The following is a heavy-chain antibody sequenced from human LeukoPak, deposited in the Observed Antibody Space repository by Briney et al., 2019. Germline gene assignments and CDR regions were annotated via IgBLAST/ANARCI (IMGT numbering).Heavy chain of an antibody. CDR1: GFTFSSYG. J-gene: IGHJ4*02. V-gene: IGHV3-30*18. CDR2: ISYDGSNK. CDR3: AKSLYYYGSGSYSSIDY. Sequence: GRSLRLSCAASGFTFSSYGMHWVRQAPGKGLEWVAVISYDGSNKYYADSVKGRFTISRDNSKNTLYLQMNSLRAEDTAEYYCAKSLYYYGSGSYSSIDYWGQGTLVTVSS. D-gene: IGHD3-10*01.